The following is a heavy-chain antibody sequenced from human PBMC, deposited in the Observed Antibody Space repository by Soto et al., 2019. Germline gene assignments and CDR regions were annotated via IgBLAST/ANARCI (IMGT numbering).Heavy chain of an antibody. CDR2: ISYDGSNK. D-gene: IGHD2-2*02. J-gene: IGHJ4*02. V-gene: IGHV3-30-3*01. CDR3: ARDLYTTPS. CDR1: GFTFSSYA. Sequence: GGSLRLSCAASGFTFSSYAMHWVRQAPGKGLEWVAVISYDGSNKYYADSVKGRFTISRDNSKNTLYLQMNSLRAEDTAVYYCARDLYTTPSWGQGTLVTVSS.